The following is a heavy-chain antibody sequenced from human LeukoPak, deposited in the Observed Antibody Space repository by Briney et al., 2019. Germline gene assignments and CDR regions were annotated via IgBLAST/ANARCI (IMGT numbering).Heavy chain of an antibody. CDR3: ARDSPLPVYSSSWEPYYFDY. V-gene: IGHV3-21*01. D-gene: IGHD6-13*01. CDR2: ISSSSYI. CDR1: GFTFSSYS. Sequence: PGGSLRLSCAASGFTFSSYSMNWVRQAPGKGLEWVSSISSSSYIYYADSVKGRFTISRDNAKNSLYLQMNSLRAEDTAVYYCARDSPLPVYSSSWEPYYFDYWGQGTLVTVSS. J-gene: IGHJ4*02.